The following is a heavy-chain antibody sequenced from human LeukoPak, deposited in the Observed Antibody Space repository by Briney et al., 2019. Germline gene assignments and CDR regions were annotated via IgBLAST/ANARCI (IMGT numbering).Heavy chain of an antibody. CDR3: ARDGSLSSSWYLVYAFDI. J-gene: IGHJ3*02. CDR1: GGSISSYY. D-gene: IGHD6-13*01. Sequence: SETLSLTCTVSGGSISSYYWSWIRQPAGKGLELIGRIHTSGSTNYNPSLKSRVTMSVDTSKNQFSLKLSSVTAADTAVSYCARDGSLSSSWYLVYAFDIWGQGRMVTVSS. CDR2: IHTSGST. V-gene: IGHV4-4*07.